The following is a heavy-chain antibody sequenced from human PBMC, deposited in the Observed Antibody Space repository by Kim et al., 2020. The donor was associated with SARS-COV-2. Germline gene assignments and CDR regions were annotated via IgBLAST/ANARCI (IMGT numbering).Heavy chain of an antibody. J-gene: IGHJ5*02. Sequence: GGSLRLSCAASGFTFSDYYMSWIRQAPGKGLEWVSYISSSGSTIYYADSVKGRFTISRDNAKNSLYLQMNSLRAEDTAVYYCAGGGVDSGSYYGGNWFDPWGQGTLVTVSS. V-gene: IGHV3-11*01. CDR2: ISSSGSTI. D-gene: IGHD1-26*01. CDR1: GFTFSDYY. CDR3: AGGGVDSGSYYGGNWFDP.